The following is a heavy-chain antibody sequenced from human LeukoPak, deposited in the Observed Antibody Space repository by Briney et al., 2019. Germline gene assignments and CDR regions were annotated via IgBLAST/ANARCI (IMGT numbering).Heavy chain of an antibody. Sequence: SVKVSCKASGGTFSSYTISWVRQAPGQGLEWMGRIIPILGIANYAQKFQGRVTITADKSTSTAYMELSSLRSEDTAVYYCARESGHIVVVIATYDAFDMWGQGTMVTLSS. CDR3: ARESGHIVVVIATYDAFDM. CDR1: GGTFSSYT. CDR2: IIPILGIA. V-gene: IGHV1-69*04. D-gene: IGHD2-21*01. J-gene: IGHJ3*02.